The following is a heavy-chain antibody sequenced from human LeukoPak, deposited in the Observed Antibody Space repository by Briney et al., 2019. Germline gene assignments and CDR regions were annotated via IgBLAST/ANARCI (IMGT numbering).Heavy chain of an antibody. CDR1: GGSFSGYY. Sequence: SETLSLTCAVYGGSFSGYYWSWIRQPPGKGLEWIGEINHSGSTNYNPSLKSRVTISVDTSKNQFSLKLSSVTAADTAVYYCARRRLVWYFDYWGQGTLVTVSS. D-gene: IGHD2-8*01. CDR3: ARRRLVWYFDY. J-gene: IGHJ4*02. V-gene: IGHV4-34*01. CDR2: INHSGST.